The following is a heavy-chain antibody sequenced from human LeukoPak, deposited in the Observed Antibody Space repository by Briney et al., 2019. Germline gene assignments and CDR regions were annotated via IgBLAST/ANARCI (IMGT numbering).Heavy chain of an antibody. V-gene: IGHV3-48*04. CDR1: GFSFSSYA. J-gene: IGHJ6*02. Sequence: GGSLRHSCAASGFSFSSYAMSWVRQAPGKGLEWVSYISSSGSSRYYADSVKGRFTISRDNAKNSLYLQMNSLRAEDTAVYYCARDRYSYGSLPYGMDVWGQGTTVTVSS. CDR2: ISSSGSSR. CDR3: ARDRYSYGSLPYGMDV. D-gene: IGHD5-18*01.